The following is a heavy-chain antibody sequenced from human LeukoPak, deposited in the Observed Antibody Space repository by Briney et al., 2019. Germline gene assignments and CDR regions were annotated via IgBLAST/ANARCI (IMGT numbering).Heavy chain of an antibody. CDR2: IYYSGST. Sequence: PSETLSLTCTVSGGSISSRSYYWGWIRQPPGKGLEWIGSIYYSGSTYYNPSLQSRVTISVDTSKNQFSLKLNSVTAADTAVYYCASSYCSGGSCYQYFSYYYMDVWGKGTTVTISS. CDR1: GGSISSRSYY. J-gene: IGHJ6*03. V-gene: IGHV4-39*01. CDR3: ASSYCSGGSCYQYFSYYYMDV. D-gene: IGHD2-15*01.